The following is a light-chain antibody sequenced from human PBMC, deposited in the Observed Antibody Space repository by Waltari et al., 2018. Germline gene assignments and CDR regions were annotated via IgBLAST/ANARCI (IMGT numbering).Light chain of an antibody. CDR3: SSYTSSSTRVV. CDR1: SSDVGGSNY. Sequence: QSALTQPASVSGSPGQPITISCTGTSSDVGGSNYVSWYQQHPGKAPKLMIYDVSNRPSGVSNRFSGSKSGNTASLTISGLQAEDEADYYCSSYTSSSTRVVFGGGTKLTVL. J-gene: IGLJ2*01. CDR2: DVS. V-gene: IGLV2-14*03.